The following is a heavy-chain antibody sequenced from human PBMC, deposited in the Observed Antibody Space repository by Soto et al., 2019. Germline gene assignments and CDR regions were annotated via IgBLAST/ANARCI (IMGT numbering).Heavy chain of an antibody. CDR1: GFTFSGSA. V-gene: IGHV3-73*01. J-gene: IGHJ6*02. CDR2: IRSKANSYAT. D-gene: IGHD4-17*01. CDR3: TSRGNYGDYVGYYYGMDV. Sequence: EVQLVESGGGLVQPGGSLKLSCAASGFTFSGSAMHWVRQASGKGLEWVGRIRSKANSYATAYAASVKGRLTISRDDSKNTAYLQMNSLKTEDTAVYYCTSRGNYGDYVGYYYGMDVWGQGTTVTVSS.